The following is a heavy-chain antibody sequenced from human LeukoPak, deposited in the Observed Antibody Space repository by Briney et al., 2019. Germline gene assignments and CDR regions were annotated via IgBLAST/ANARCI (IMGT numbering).Heavy chain of an antibody. Sequence: ASVKVSCKASGYTFTSYGISWVRQAPGQGLEWMGWISAYNGNTNYAQKLQGRVTMTTDTSTSTAYMELRSLRSDDTAVYYCARDHCSGGGCLYNWFDPWGQGTLVTVSS. CDR3: ARDHCSGGGCLYNWFDP. CDR1: GYTFTSYG. V-gene: IGHV1-18*01. CDR2: ISAYNGNT. J-gene: IGHJ5*02. D-gene: IGHD2-15*01.